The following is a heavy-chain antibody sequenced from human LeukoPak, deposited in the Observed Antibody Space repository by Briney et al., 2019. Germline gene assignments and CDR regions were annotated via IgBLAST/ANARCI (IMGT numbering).Heavy chain of an antibody. CDR1: GYTFTSYD. CDR2: MNPNSGNT. V-gene: IGHV1-8*01. D-gene: IGHD1-26*01. CDR3: ATRIVGATSLDY. Sequence: ASVKVSCKASGYTFTSYDINWVRQATGQGLEWMGWMNPNSGNTGYAQKFQGRVTMTRNTSISTAYMELSSLRSEDTAVYYCATRIVGATSLDYWGQGTLVTVSS. J-gene: IGHJ4*02.